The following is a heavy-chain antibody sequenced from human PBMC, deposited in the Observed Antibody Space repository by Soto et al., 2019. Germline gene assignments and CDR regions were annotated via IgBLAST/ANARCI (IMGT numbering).Heavy chain of an antibody. CDR3: ARDSEELAGAPVDY. J-gene: IGHJ4*02. CDR2: INHSGST. D-gene: IGHD1-26*01. V-gene: IGHV4-34*01. CDR1: GGSFSGYY. Sequence: SETLSLTXAVYGGSFSGYYWSWIRQPPGKGLEWIGEINHSGSTNYNPSLKSRVTISVDTSKNQFSLKLSSVTAADTAVYYCARDSEELAGAPVDYWGQGTLVTVSS.